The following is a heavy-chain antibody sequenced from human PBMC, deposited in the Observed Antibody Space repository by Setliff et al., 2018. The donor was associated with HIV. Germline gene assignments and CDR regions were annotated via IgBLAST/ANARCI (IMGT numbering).Heavy chain of an antibody. J-gene: IGHJ4*02. Sequence: SETLSLTCTVSDSGTYYWSWIRQPAGKGLEWIGRVSSRGDTNYNPSLKSRVTMSVDTSKNQFSLKLASVTASDTAVYYCARAAAGNTGPFDLWGQGSPVTVSS. CDR3: ARAAAGNTGPFDL. CDR1: DSGTYY. V-gene: IGHV4-4*07. CDR2: VSSRGDT. D-gene: IGHD4-17*01.